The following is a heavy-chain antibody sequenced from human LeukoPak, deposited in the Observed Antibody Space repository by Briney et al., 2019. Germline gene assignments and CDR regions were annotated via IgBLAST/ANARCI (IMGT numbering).Heavy chain of an antibody. V-gene: IGHV3-7*01. CDR2: IKQDGSEK. J-gene: IGHJ4*02. Sequence: GGSLRLSCAASGFTFSSYWMSWVRQAPGKGLEWVANIKQDGSEKYYVDSVKGRFTISRDNAKNSLYLQMNSLRAEDTAVYYCARDSGGGSYFGVSYFDYWGQGTPVTVSS. CDR1: GFTFSSYW. D-gene: IGHD1-26*01. CDR3: ARDSGGGSYFGVSYFDY.